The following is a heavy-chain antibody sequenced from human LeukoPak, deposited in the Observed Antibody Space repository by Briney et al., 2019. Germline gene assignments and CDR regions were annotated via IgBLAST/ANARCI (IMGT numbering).Heavy chain of an antibody. V-gene: IGHV4-4*07. CDR1: GGSISNYY. CDR2: MYDSGRT. J-gene: IGHJ4*02. Sequence: SETLSLTCAVSGGSISNYYWSWIRQPAGKGLEWIGRMYDSGRTNYNPSLQSRVTMSLDTSKNQFSLKLRSVTAADTAVYYCARENYSDSRLDYWGRGTLVTVSS. D-gene: IGHD3-22*01. CDR3: ARENYSDSRLDY.